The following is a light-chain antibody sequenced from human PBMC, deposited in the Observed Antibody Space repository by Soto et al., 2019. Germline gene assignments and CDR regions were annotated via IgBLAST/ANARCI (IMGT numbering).Light chain of an antibody. CDR1: SSDVGGYNY. CDR3: SSYTSSNTVL. J-gene: IGLJ2*01. Sequence: QSALTQPASVSGSPGQSITISCTGTSSDVGGYNYVSWYQHHPGKAPKLMIYDVTDRPSGISFRFSGSKSGNTASLTISRLQADDEADYYCSSYTSSNTVLFGAGTQLTVL. V-gene: IGLV2-14*03. CDR2: DVT.